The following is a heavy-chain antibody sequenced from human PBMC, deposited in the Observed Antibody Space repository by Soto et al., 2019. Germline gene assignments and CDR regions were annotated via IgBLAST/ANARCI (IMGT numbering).Heavy chain of an antibody. Sequence: GGSLRLSCAASGFTFSSYSMNWVRQAPGKGLEWVSYISSSSSTIYYADSVKGRFTISRDNAKNSLYLQMNSLRDEDTAVYYCARDGKKIRTTVTTSDYYYYGMDVWGQGTTVTVSS. CDR3: ARDGKKIRTTVTTSDYYYYGMDV. CDR1: GFTFSSYS. CDR2: ISSSSSTI. D-gene: IGHD4-4*01. V-gene: IGHV3-48*02. J-gene: IGHJ6*02.